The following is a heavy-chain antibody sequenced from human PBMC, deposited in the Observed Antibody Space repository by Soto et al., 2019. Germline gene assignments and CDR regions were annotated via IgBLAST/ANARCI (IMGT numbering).Heavy chain of an antibody. CDR2: IYYSGSA. Sequence: TRSLTWTVSGVSISSGDYSWTWIRQPPGKGLEWIGYIYYSGSAYYNPSLKSRVTISVDMSKNQFSLKLSSVTAADTAVYYCARWWNVDGYNYLFDYWGQGTLVTVSS. J-gene: IGHJ4*02. D-gene: IGHD1-1*01. V-gene: IGHV4-30-4*01. CDR1: GVSISSGDYS. CDR3: ARWWNVDGYNYLFDY.